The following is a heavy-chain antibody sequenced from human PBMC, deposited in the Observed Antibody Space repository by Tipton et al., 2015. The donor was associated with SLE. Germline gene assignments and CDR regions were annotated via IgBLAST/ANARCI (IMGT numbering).Heavy chain of an antibody. CDR2: INHSGST. D-gene: IGHD4-11*01. CDR1: TGSFSGYY. J-gene: IGHJ6*03. CDR3: ARTGAYSNFYYYYYMDV. Sequence: TLSLTCTVYTGSFSGYYWSWIRQPPGKGLEWIGEINHSGSTNYNPSLKSRVTISVDTSKNQFALRLSSVTAADTAVYYCARTGAYSNFYYYYYMDVWGEGTAVTVS. V-gene: IGHV4-34*01.